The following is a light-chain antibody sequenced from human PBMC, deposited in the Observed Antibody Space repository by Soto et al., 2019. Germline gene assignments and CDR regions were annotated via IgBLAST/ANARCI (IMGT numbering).Light chain of an antibody. CDR2: QVT. J-gene: IGLJ1*01. CDR1: FSDIAVFNY. Sequence: QSALCEPASVSGSPGQSITISCTGSFSDIAVFNYVSWYQQYPGRAPKLLIYQVTSRASGVSHRFSGSKSGNTASLTISGLQPEEEAQYYCNSSSSTNFHVFGTGTKVTVL. CDR3: NSSSSTNFHV. V-gene: IGLV2-14*01.